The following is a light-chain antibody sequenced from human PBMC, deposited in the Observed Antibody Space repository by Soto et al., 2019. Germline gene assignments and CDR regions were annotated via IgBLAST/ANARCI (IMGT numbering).Light chain of an antibody. CDR2: DAS. CDR3: LQCTKWPLT. V-gene: IGKV3-11*01. CDR1: QSVSSY. J-gene: IGKJ4*01. Sequence: EIVLTQSPATLSLSPGERATLSCRASQSVSSYLAWYQQKPGQAPRLLIYDASNRATGIPARFSGSGSGTDFTLTISSLEPEDFAVYYCLQCTKWPLTFGGGTKAEIK.